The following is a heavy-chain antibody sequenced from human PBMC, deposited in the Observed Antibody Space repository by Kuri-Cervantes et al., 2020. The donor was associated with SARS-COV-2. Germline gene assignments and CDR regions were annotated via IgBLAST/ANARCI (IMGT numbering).Heavy chain of an antibody. J-gene: IGHJ3*02. D-gene: IGHD1-26*01. CDR2: IFSTGST. Sequence: SETLSLTCTVSGDSMSNYYWTWIRQPPGKGLEWIGYIFSTGSTRYNPSLESRVSISIDTSKKQFSPKMTSVTAADTAVYYCARDSWGSYPLAAFDIWGQGTMVTVSS. CDR3: ARDSWGSYPLAAFDI. V-gene: IGHV4-59*12. CDR1: GDSMSNYY.